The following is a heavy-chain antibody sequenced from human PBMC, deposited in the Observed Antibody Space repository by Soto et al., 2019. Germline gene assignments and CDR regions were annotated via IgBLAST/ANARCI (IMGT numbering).Heavy chain of an antibody. CDR2: ISPDGSNK. D-gene: IGHD4-17*01. V-gene: IGHV3-30*03. J-gene: IGHJ4*02. Sequence: QVQLVESGGGVVQPGGSLRLSCAASGFTFSSYGMHWVRQAPGKGLEWVALISPDGSNKYYGDSVKGRITISRDNSKNTLFLQMNSMSAEDTAVYYFAYRTTVTHWGQGTLVTVSS. CDR3: AYRTTVTH. CDR1: GFTFSSYG.